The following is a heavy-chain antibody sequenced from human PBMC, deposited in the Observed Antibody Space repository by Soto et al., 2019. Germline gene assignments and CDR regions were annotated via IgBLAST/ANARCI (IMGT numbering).Heavy chain of an antibody. CDR2: IYHSGSI. D-gene: IGHD2-21*02. J-gene: IGHJ4*02. CDR1: GGSISSSNW. V-gene: IGHV4-4*02. Sequence: PSETLSLTCAVSGGSISSSNWWTWVRLPPEKGLKWIGEIYHSGSINYNPSLNSRVAISVDKSKNHFSLKLSSVTASDTAMYYCARLSSPYDNVAVTAIRNGWGQGTLVTVSS. CDR3: ARLSSPYDNVAVTAIRNG.